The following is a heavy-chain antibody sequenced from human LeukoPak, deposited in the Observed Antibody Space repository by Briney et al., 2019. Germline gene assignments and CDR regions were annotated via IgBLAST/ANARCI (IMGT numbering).Heavy chain of an antibody. Sequence: GGSLRLSCAGSGFALKSYSLSWVRQAPGKGLEWVSSISSTSAYIYYADSVKGRFTISRDNSKNTLYLQMNSLRAEDTAVYYCAKPNYYGSGSSPNWFDPWGQGTPVTVSS. CDR3: AKPNYYGSGSSPNWFDP. CDR1: GFALKSYS. CDR2: ISSTSAYI. J-gene: IGHJ5*02. D-gene: IGHD3-10*01. V-gene: IGHV3-23*01.